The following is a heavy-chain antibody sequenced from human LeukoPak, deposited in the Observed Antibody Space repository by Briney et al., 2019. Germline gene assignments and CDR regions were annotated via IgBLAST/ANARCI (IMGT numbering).Heavy chain of an antibody. V-gene: IGHV3-21*01. D-gene: IGHD2-15*01. CDR1: GFTFSSYS. Sequence: GGSLRLSCAASGFTFSSYSMNWVRQAPGKGLEWVSSISSSSSYIYYADSVKGRFTISRDNAKNSLYLQMNSLRAEDTAVYYCARVKGYCSGGSCYSYYMDVWGKGTTVTVSS. CDR3: ARVKGYCSGGSCYSYYMDV. CDR2: ISSSSSYI. J-gene: IGHJ6*03.